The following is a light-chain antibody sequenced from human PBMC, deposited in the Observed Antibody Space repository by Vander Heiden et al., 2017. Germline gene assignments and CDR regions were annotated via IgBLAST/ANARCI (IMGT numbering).Light chain of an antibody. CDR1: QGISSY. CDR2: AAS. CDR3: QQYYNYPVT. Sequence: ALRMTQSPSSFSASTGARVTIPCRASQGISSYLAWYQQKPGKAPKLLIYAASTLQSGVPSRFSGSGSGTDFTLTISCLQSEDFASYYCQQYYNYPVTFGGGTKVEIK. V-gene: IGKV1-8*01. J-gene: IGKJ4*01.